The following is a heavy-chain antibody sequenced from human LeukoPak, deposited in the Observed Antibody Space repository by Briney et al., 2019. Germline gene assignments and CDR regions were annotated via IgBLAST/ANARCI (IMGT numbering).Heavy chain of an antibody. CDR3: AREDRGSGRGFEY. D-gene: IGHD1-14*01. V-gene: IGHV3-11*01. J-gene: IGHJ4*02. Sequence: PGGSLRLSCAASGFSFSDYYMSWIRQAPGMGLEWISYIGTRSNTIYYADSVKGRFTISRDDAKNSLYLRMNSLRDEDTAVYFCAREDRGSGRGFEYWGQGILVTVPS. CDR1: GFSFSDYY. CDR2: IGTRSNTI.